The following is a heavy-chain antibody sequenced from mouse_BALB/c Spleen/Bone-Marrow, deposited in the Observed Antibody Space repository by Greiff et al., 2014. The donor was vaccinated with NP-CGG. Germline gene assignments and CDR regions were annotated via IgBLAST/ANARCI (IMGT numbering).Heavy chain of an antibody. V-gene: IGHV1S81*02. J-gene: IGHJ3*01. CDR3: TRENYDFAY. D-gene: IGHD2-3*01. CDR1: GYTFASYY. Sequence: VQLQQSGAELVKPGASVKLSCKASGYTFASYYMYWVKQRPGQGLEWIGEINPSNGGTNFNEKFKSKATLTVDKSSSTAYMQLSSLTSEDSAVYYCTRENYDFAYWGQGTLVTVSA. CDR2: INPSNGGT.